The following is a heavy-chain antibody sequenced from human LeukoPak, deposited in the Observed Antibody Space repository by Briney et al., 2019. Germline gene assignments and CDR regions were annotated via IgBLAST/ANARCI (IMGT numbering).Heavy chain of an antibody. CDR3: AKDRLTNLNIGNLGYCSGGSCYSGFLDY. D-gene: IGHD2-15*01. Sequence: GGSLRLSCAGSGFTFSSYAMSWVRQAPGKGLEWVSGISNSGGSTYYADSVKGRFTISRDNSKNTLYLQMNSLRAEDTAVYYCAKDRLTNLNIGNLGYCSGGSCYSGFLDYWGQGTLVTVSS. V-gene: IGHV3-23*01. J-gene: IGHJ4*02. CDR2: ISNSGGST. CDR1: GFTFSSYA.